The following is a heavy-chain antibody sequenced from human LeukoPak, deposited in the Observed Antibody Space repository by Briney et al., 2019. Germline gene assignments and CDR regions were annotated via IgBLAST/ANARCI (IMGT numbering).Heavy chain of an antibody. CDR1: GFRFTSYW. CDR2: IKQDGSEK. J-gene: IGHJ1*01. D-gene: IGHD6-19*01. V-gene: IGHV3-7*01. CDR3: ARADYSSGWYSAAYFQH. Sequence: GSLRLSCAASGFRFTSYWITWVRQAPGKGLEWVANIKQDGSEKYYVDSVKGRFTISRDNAKNSLYLQMNSLRAEDTAVYFCARADYSSGWYSAAYFQHWGQGTLVTVSS.